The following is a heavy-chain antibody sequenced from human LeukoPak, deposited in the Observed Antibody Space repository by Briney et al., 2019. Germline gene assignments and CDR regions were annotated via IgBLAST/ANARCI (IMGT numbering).Heavy chain of an antibody. CDR3: AKVGGYDFWSGFPFDY. CDR1: GFTFDDYA. J-gene: IGHJ4*02. CDR2: ISWNSGSI. Sequence: AGRSLRLSCAASGFTFDDYAMHWVRQAPGKGLEWVSGISWNSGSIGYADSVKGRFTISRDNAKNSLYPQMNSLRAEDTALYYCAKVGGYDFWSGFPFDYWGQGTLVTVSS. D-gene: IGHD3-3*01. V-gene: IGHV3-9*01.